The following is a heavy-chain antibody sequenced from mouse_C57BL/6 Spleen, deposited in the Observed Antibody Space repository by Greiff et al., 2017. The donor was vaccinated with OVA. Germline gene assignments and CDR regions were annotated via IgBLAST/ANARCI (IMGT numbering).Heavy chain of an antibody. J-gene: IGHJ3*01. Sequence: EVKVVESGGGLVKPGGSLKLSCAASGFTFSDYGMHWVRQAPEKGLEWVAYISSGSSTIYYADTVKGRFTISRDNAKNTLFLQMTSLRSEDTAMYYCARGMTPFAYWGQGTLVTVSA. CDR3: ARGMTPFAY. CDR1: GFTFSDYG. CDR2: ISSGSSTI. V-gene: IGHV5-17*01.